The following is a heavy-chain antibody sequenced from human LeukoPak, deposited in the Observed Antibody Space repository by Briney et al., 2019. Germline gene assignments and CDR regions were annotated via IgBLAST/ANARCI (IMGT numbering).Heavy chain of an antibody. V-gene: IGHV3-48*03. CDR1: GFTFSSYE. CDR2: ISSSGSTI. CDR3: ARGGHYYGSGEPFDP. J-gene: IGHJ5*02. D-gene: IGHD3-10*01. Sequence: GGSLRLSCAASGFTFSSYEMNWVRQAPGKGLEWVSYISSSGSTIYYADSVKGRFTISRDNAKNSLYLQMNSLRAEDTAVYYCARGGHYYGSGEPFDPWGQGTLVTVSS.